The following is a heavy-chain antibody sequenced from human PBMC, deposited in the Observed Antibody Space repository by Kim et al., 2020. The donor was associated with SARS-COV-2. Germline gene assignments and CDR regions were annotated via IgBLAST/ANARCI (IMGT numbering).Heavy chain of an antibody. CDR3: ARNGDYRIFDS. CDR2: NT. J-gene: IGHJ4*02. Sequence: NTKYSATFQGRVTITSDISASTVYMELSSLRSEDTAVYYCARNGDYRIFDSWGQGTLVTVSS. D-gene: IGHD4-17*01. V-gene: IGHV1-3*01.